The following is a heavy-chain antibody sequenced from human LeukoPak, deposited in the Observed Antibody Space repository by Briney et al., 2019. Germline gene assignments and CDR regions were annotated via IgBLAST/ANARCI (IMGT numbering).Heavy chain of an antibody. D-gene: IGHD2-15*01. V-gene: IGHV4-34*01. J-gene: IGHJ3*02. CDR1: GGSFSGYY. CDR3: ARGSQSGGSLAFDI. Sequence: PSETLSLTCAVYGGSFSGYYWSWIRQPPGKGLEWIGEINHSGSTNCNPSLKSRVTISVDTSKNQFSLKLSSVTAADTAVYYCARGSQSGGSLAFDIWGQGTMVTVSS. CDR2: INHSGST.